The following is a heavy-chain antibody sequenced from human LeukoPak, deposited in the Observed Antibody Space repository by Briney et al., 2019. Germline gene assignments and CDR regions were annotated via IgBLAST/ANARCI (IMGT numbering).Heavy chain of an antibody. CDR3: ASLHSLGGWFDP. CDR2: INWNGGST. CDR1: GFTFDDYG. V-gene: IGHV3-20*04. Sequence: GGSLRLSCAASGFTFDDYGMSWVRQAPGKGLEWVSGINWNGGSTGYADSVKGRFTISRDNAKNSLYLQMNRLRAEDTALYYCASLHSLGGWFDPWGQGTLVTVSS. D-gene: IGHD3-16*01. J-gene: IGHJ5*02.